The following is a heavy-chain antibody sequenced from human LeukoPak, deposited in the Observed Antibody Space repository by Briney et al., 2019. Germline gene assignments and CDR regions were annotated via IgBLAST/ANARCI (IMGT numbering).Heavy chain of an antibody. V-gene: IGHV4-59*08. CDR3: ARRFVDTSGYYYDDY. J-gene: IGHJ4*02. CDR2: ISHSGTA. Sequence: PSETLSLTCTVSGASMNNYYWSWIRQPPGKGLEWIGYISHSGTASYSPSVKSRVAISVHKSENQFSLTLSSVTAADTAVYYCARRFVDTSGYYYDDYWGQGILVTVSS. CDR1: GASMNNYY. D-gene: IGHD3-22*01.